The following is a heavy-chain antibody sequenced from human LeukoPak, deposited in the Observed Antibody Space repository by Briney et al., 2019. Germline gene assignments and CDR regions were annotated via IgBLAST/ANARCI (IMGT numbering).Heavy chain of an antibody. D-gene: IGHD1-1*01. Sequence: PGGSLRLSCAASGFTFSTYGMTWVRDAPGKGLGWVSVIYSGGSIYYADSVKGRFTISRDNSKNTRYLQMNSLGAEDTAVNYCGRMDPWKACDIWGQGTMVTVSS. CDR3: GRMDPWKACDI. V-gene: IGHV3-53*01. J-gene: IGHJ3*02. CDR2: IYSGGSI. CDR1: GFTFSTYG.